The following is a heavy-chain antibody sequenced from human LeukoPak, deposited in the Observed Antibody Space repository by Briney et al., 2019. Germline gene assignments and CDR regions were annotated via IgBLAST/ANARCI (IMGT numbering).Heavy chain of an antibody. CDR2: IYSGGST. Sequence: GGFLRLSCAASGFTVSSNYMSWVRQAPGKGLEWVSVIYSGGSTYYADSVKGRFTISRDNSKNTLYLQMNSLRAEDTAVYYCARDPGIWGHVAFDIWGQGTMVTVSS. CDR3: ARDPGIWGHVAFDI. V-gene: IGHV3-66*01. D-gene: IGHD3-16*01. CDR1: GFTVSSNY. J-gene: IGHJ3*02.